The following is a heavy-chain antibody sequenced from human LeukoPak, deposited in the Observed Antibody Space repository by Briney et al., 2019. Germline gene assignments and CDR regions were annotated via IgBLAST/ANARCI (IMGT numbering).Heavy chain of an antibody. CDR3: ARDVGSGYSDGFDH. CDR2: INPNSGGT. CDR1: GYTFSDYY. Sequence: ASVKVSCKASGYTFSDYYMHWVRQAPGQGLEWKGRINPNSGGTNYAQKFQGRVTMTRDTSTSTASMELGRLTSDDTAVYYCARDVGSGYSDGFDHWGQGTPVTVSS. V-gene: IGHV1-2*06. J-gene: IGHJ4*02. D-gene: IGHD5-12*01.